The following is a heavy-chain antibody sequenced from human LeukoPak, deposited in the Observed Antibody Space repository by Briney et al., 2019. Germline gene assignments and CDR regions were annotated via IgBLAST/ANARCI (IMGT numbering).Heavy chain of an antibody. CDR3: ARDRWGSWPEYYFDY. J-gene: IGHJ4*02. CDR2: ITNDGSST. Sequence: GGSLRLSCAASGLTFSSHWMHWVRQAPGKGLVWVSRITNDGSSTTYADSVKGRFTISRDNAKNSLYLQMNSLRAEDTAVYYCARDRWGSWPEYYFDYWGQGTLVTVSS. V-gene: IGHV3-74*01. D-gene: IGHD6-13*01. CDR1: GLTFSSHW.